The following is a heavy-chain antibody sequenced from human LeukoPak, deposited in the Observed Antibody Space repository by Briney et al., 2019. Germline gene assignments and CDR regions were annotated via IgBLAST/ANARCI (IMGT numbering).Heavy chain of an antibody. J-gene: IGHJ4*02. CDR3: ARVTYYYDSSGYYLDY. V-gene: IGHV1-69*13. Sequence: ASVKVSCKASGGTFSSYAISWVRQAPGRGLEWMGGIIPIFGTANYAQKFQGRVTITADESTSTAYMELSSLRSEDTAVYYCARVTYYYDSSGYYLDYWGQGTLVTVSS. D-gene: IGHD3-22*01. CDR1: GGTFSSYA. CDR2: IIPIFGTA.